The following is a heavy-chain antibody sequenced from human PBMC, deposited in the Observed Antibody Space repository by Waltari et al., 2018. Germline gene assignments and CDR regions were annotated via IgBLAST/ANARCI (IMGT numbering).Heavy chain of an antibody. J-gene: IGHJ4*02. Sequence: EVQLVESGGGLVKPGGSLRLYCAAYGFTYSSYSMNWVRQAPGKGLEWGSSISSSSSYIYYADSVKGRFTISRDNAKNSLYLQMNSLRAEDTAVYYCARVSSGAMGDYWGQGTLVTVSS. D-gene: IGHD1-26*01. CDR2: ISSSSSYI. CDR3: ARVSSGAMGDY. V-gene: IGHV3-21*01. CDR1: GFTYSSYS.